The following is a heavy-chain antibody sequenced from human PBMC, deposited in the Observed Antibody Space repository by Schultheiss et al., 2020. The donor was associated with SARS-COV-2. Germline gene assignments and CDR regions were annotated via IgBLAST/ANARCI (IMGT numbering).Heavy chain of an antibody. CDR3: ARDPLYGFWSGYTALTFDY. J-gene: IGHJ4*02. CDR1: GFTFSSYA. Sequence: GGSLRLSCAASGFTFSSYAMSWVRQAPGKGLEWVSAISGSGGSTYYADSVKGRFTISRDNSKNTLYLQMNSLRAEDTAVYYCARDPLYGFWSGYTALTFDYWGQGTLVTVSS. CDR2: ISGSGGST. V-gene: IGHV3-23*01. D-gene: IGHD3-3*01.